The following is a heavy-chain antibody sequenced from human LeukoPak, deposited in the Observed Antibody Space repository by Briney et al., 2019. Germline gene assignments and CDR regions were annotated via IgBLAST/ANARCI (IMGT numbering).Heavy chain of an antibody. CDR1: GYTFTGYY. Sequence: HAASVKVSCKASGYTFTGYYMHWVRQAPGQGLEWMGWINPNSGGTNYAQKFQGRVTMTRNTSISTAYMELSSLRSEDTAVYYCARGRGTATGFDYWGQGTLVTVSS. D-gene: IGHD5-18*01. J-gene: IGHJ4*02. CDR3: ARGRGTATGFDY. V-gene: IGHV1-2*02. CDR2: INPNSGGT.